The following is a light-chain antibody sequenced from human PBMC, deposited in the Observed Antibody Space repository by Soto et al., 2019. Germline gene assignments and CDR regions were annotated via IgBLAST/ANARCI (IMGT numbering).Light chain of an antibody. V-gene: IGLV2-14*01. Sequence: QSALTQPASVSGSPGQSITISCTGTSSDVGSYNYVSWYQHHPGKAPRLMIYASSNRPSGVSHRFSGSRSGNTASLTISGLQAEDEAEYFCFSFTTTSTHVFGTGTKVTVL. CDR3: FSFTTTSTHV. J-gene: IGLJ1*01. CDR1: SSDVGSYNY. CDR2: ASS.